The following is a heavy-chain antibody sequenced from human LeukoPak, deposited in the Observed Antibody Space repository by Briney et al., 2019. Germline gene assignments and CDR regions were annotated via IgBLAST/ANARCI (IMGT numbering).Heavy chain of an antibody. J-gene: IGHJ4*02. Sequence: SSETLSLTCNVSGGSISSGGYYWSWIRQHPGKGLEWIGFIYYGGSPYYSPSLKSRVTISVDTSKNQFSLKLSSVTAADTAVYYCARTYYGSGSYYNIYFDYWGQGTLVTVSS. D-gene: IGHD3-10*01. CDR3: ARTYYGSGSYYNIYFDY. CDR2: IYYGGSP. V-gene: IGHV4-31*03. CDR1: GGSISSGGYY.